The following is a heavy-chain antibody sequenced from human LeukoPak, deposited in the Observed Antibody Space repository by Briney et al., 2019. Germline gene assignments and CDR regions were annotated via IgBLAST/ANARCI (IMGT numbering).Heavy chain of an antibody. CDR3: ARQEGT. J-gene: IGHJ5*02. Sequence: SETLSLTGTVSGGSISSSSYYWGWIRQPPGKGLEWIGNIYYSGSTYYNPSLKSRVTISVDTSKNQFSLKLNSVTAADTAVYYCARQEGTWGQGILVTVSS. CDR1: GGSISSSSYY. CDR2: IYYSGST. D-gene: IGHD6-13*01. V-gene: IGHV4-39*01.